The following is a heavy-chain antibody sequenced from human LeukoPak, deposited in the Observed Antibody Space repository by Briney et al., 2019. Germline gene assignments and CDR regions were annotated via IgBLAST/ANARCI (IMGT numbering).Heavy chain of an antibody. Sequence: GASVKVSCKASGYTYTSYGISWVRQAPGQGLEWMGWISGYNGITSYAQKLQARVTVTTDTSTSTAYMELRSLRSDDTAVYYCGRGTYYYASGSYYSLDYWGQGTLVTVSS. CDR1: GYTYTSYG. J-gene: IGHJ4*02. CDR2: ISGYNGIT. CDR3: GRGTYYYASGSYYSLDY. V-gene: IGHV1-18*01. D-gene: IGHD3-10*01.